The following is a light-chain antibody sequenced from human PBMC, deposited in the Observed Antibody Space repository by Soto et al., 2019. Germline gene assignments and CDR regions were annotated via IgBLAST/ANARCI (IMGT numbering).Light chain of an antibody. CDR2: EGN. Sequence: QSVLTQCASVSGSPGQSITISCAGTNSDVGSYNFVSWLQQHAGKAPKLMIYEGNKRPSGVSNRFSGSKSGNTASLTISGLQTEDEADYYCCSYAGSGTYVFGTGTKVTDL. V-gene: IGLV2-23*01. J-gene: IGLJ1*01. CDR3: CSYAGSGTYV. CDR1: NSDVGSYNF.